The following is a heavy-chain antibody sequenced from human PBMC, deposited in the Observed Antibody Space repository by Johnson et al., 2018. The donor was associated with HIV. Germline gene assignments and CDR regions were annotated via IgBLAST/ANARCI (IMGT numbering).Heavy chain of an antibody. Sequence: VQLVESGGGLIQPGGSLRLSCAASGFTVSSNYMSWVRQVPGKGLEWVSVIYSGGSTYYADSVKGRFTISRDNSKNTLYLQMNSLRAEDTAVYYCAKRVHSYGYAGAFDIWGQGTMVTVSS. CDR1: GFTVSSNY. V-gene: IGHV3-66*03. J-gene: IGHJ3*02. CDR2: IYSGGST. D-gene: IGHD5-18*01. CDR3: AKRVHSYGYAGAFDI.